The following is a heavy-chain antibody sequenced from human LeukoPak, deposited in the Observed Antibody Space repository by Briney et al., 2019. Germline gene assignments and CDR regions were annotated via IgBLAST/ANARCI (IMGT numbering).Heavy chain of an antibody. CDR1: GFTFSSYA. CDR2: INSDGSST. Sequence: PGRSLRLSCAASGFTFSSYAMHWVRQAPGKGLVWVSHINSDGSSTSYADSVKGRFTISRDNAKNTLYLQTNSLRAEDTAVYYCARGVAGTWYFDLWGRGTLVTVSS. D-gene: IGHD6-19*01. CDR3: ARGVAGTWYFDL. V-gene: IGHV3-74*01. J-gene: IGHJ2*01.